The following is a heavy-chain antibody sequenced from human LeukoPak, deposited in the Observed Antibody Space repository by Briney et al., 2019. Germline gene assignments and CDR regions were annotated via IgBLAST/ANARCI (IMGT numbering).Heavy chain of an antibody. V-gene: IGHV4-31*03. CDR1: GGSISSGGYY. J-gene: IGHJ4*02. CDR2: IHGSGST. CDR3: ARGPDYYDSSGYWYYFDY. Sequence: PSQTLSLTCTVSGGSISSGGYYWTWIRQHPGKGLEWIGYIHGSGSTYYNPSLKSRVTISVDTSKKQLTLRLSSVTAADTALYFCARGPDYYDSSGYWYYFDYWGQGTLVTVSP. D-gene: IGHD3-22*01.